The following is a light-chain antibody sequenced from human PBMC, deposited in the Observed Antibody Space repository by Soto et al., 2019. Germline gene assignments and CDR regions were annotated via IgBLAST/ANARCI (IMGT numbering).Light chain of an antibody. Sequence: EIVMTQSPATLSVSPGERATLSCRASQSVSSNLAWYQQKPAQAPRLLIYGASTRATGIPARFSGSGSGTEFTLTISSLQSEDFAVYYCKQYNNWPRTFGQGTKVEIK. CDR2: GAS. CDR3: KQYNNWPRT. J-gene: IGKJ1*01. CDR1: QSVSSN. V-gene: IGKV3-15*01.